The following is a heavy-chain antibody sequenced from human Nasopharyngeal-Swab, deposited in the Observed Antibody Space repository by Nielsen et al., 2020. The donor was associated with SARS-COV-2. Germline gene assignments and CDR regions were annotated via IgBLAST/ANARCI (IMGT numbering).Heavy chain of an antibody. V-gene: IGHV4-31*03. J-gene: IGHJ4*02. CDR3: ARANRSGIFGVVLNFDY. CDR1: GGSISSGGYY. CDR2: IYYSGST. D-gene: IGHD3-3*01. Sequence: SETLSLTCTVSGGSISSGGYYWSWIRQHPGKGLEWIGYIYYSGSTYYNPSLKSRVTISVDTSKNQFSLKLSSVTVADTAVYYCARANRSGIFGVVLNFDYWGQGTLVTVSS.